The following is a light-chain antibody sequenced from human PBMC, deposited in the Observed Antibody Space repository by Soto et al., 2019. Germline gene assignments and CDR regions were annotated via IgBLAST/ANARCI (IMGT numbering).Light chain of an antibody. CDR1: SRDVGSYNL. J-gene: IGLJ2*01. CDR3: CSYAGSSTVV. V-gene: IGLV2-23*01. CDR2: EGS. Sequence: QSVLTQPASVSGSPGQSITISCTGTSRDVGSYNLVSWYQQHPGKAPKLMFYEGSKRPSGVSNRFSGSKSGNTASLTISGLQAEDEADYYCCSYAGSSTVVFGGGTKVTVL.